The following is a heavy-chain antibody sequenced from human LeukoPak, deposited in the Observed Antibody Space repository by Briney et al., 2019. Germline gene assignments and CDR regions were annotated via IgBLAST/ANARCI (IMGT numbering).Heavy chain of an antibody. CDR1: GGSISSSSYC. D-gene: IGHD1-26*01. Sequence: PSETLSLTCTVSGGSISSSSYCWAWIRQPPGKGLEWIGSIYYSGSTYYNPSLKSRVSISIDTSDNQFSLKLTSVTAADTAVYYCARGGADLMGDWGQGTLVTVSS. CDR2: IYYSGST. J-gene: IGHJ4*02. CDR3: ARGGADLMGD. V-gene: IGHV4-39*07.